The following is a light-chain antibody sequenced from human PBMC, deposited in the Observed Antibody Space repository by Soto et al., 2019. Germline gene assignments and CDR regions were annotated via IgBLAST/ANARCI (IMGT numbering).Light chain of an antibody. V-gene: IGKV1-5*01. Sequence: DIQMTQTQSSVSASVGDRLTITCRASQGISGWLAWYQQKPGKAPNLLIYDASTLRNGVPSRFSGSGSGTEFTLSISSLQPDDFAAYYCQQYHSYSRTFAQGAIVDIK. CDR2: DAS. J-gene: IGKJ1*01. CDR3: QQYHSYSRT. CDR1: QGISGW.